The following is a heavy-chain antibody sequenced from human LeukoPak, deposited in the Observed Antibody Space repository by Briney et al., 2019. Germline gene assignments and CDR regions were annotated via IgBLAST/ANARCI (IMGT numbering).Heavy chain of an antibody. J-gene: IGHJ4*02. CDR2: IWYDGSNK. D-gene: IGHD3-10*01. V-gene: IGHV3-33*08. CDR3: ARESGFGENRRYFDY. CDR1: GFTFSSYE. Sequence: GGSLRLSCAASGFTFSSYEMNWVRQAPGKGLEWVAVIWYDGSNKYYADSVKGRFTISRDNSKNTLYLQMNSLRAEDTAVYYCARESGFGENRRYFDYWGQGTLVTVSS.